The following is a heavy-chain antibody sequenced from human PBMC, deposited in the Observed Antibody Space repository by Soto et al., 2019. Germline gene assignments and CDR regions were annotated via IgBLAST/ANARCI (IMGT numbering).Heavy chain of an antibody. J-gene: IGHJ5*02. V-gene: IGHV4-39*01. CDR2: IHYSGST. CDR3: ARHSYYYGSAYRCWLDP. Sequence: PSETLSLTCIVSGGSISSSSYYWGWIRQPPGKGLEWIGSIHYSGSTYYNPSLKSRVTISADTSKNQFSLKLRSVTAADTAVYYCARHSYYYGSAYRCWLDPWGQGTLVTVSS. CDR1: GGSISSSSYY. D-gene: IGHD3-10*01.